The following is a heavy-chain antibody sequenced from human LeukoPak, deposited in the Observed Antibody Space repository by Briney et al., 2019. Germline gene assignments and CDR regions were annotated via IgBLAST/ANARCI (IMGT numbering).Heavy chain of an antibody. J-gene: IGHJ4*02. CDR1: GFIFNNYA. D-gene: IGHD6-19*01. CDR3: AKDNRRHYTSGPNPDSLH. Sequence: GRSLSLSCAGSGFIFNNYAMRWVRQPPGKGLEWVSGISWNSGSIDYADSVKGRFTISRDNAKNSLYLQMNSLRVEDTAFYYCAKDNRRHYTSGPNPDSLHWGQGALVTVSS. CDR2: ISWNSGSI. V-gene: IGHV3-9*01.